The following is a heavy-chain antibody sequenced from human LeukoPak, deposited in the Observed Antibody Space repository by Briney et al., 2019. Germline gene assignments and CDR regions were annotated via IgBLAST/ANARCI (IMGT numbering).Heavy chain of an antibody. D-gene: IGHD5-24*01. CDR1: GGSISSYY. Sequence: PSETLSLTCTVSGGSISSYYWSWIRQPPGKGLEWIGYIYYSGSTNYNPSLKSRVTISVDTSKNQFSLKLSPVTAADTAVYYCARAREMAKLGYFDYWGQGTLVTVSS. CDR2: IYYSGST. J-gene: IGHJ4*02. V-gene: IGHV4-59*01. CDR3: ARAREMAKLGYFDY.